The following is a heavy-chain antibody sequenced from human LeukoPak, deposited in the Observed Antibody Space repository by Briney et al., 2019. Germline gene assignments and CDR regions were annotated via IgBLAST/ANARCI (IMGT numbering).Heavy chain of an antibody. Sequence: GGSLILSCAASGFTFSSYGMSWVRQAPGKGLEWVSAISGSGGSTYYADSVKGRFTISRDNSKNTLYLQMNSLRAEDTAVYYCAKYYYGSGSSYYFDYWGQGTLVTVSS. D-gene: IGHD3-10*01. V-gene: IGHV3-23*01. CDR1: GFTFSSYG. CDR2: ISGSGGST. J-gene: IGHJ4*02. CDR3: AKYYYGSGSSYYFDY.